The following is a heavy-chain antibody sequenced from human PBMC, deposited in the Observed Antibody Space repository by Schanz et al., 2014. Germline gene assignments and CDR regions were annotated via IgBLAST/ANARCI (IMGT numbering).Heavy chain of an antibody. CDR1: GFSFSTYG. V-gene: IGHV3-21*01. J-gene: IGHJ4*02. Sequence: EVRPVESGGGLVKPGGSLRLSCAASGFSFSTYGMTWVRQAPGKGLEWVSSISSSSMYIYQADSMRGRFTISRDNAKNSLYLQVNNLSAEDTAVYYCVRDKKGFVAVAGRAPFDYWGQGTLVTVSS. D-gene: IGHD6-19*01. CDR2: ISSSSMYI. CDR3: VRDKKGFVAVAGRAPFDY.